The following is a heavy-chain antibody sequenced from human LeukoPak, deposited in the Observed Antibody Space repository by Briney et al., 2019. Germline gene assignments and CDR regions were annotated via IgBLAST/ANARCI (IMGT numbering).Heavy chain of an antibody. Sequence: SETLSLTCTVSGGSISSYYWSWIRQPPGKGLEWIGEINHSGSTNYNPSLKSRVTISVDTSKNQFSLKLSSVTAADTAVYYCASREVRGGYDYWGQGTLVTVSS. CDR1: GGSISSYY. D-gene: IGHD3-22*01. J-gene: IGHJ4*02. CDR3: ASREVRGGYDY. V-gene: IGHV4-34*01. CDR2: INHSGST.